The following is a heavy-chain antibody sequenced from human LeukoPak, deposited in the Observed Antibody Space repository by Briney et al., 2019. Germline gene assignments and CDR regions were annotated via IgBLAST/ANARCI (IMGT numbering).Heavy chain of an antibody. Sequence: GGSLRLSCAASGFTFSSYWMHWVRQAPGKGLVWVSRINSDGSTTTYADSVKGRFTISRDNAKNTLYLQMNSLRAEDTAVYYCARSLGIKMATIRHFIDYWGQGTLVTVSS. CDR3: ARSLGIKMATIRHFIDY. D-gene: IGHD5-24*01. CDR2: INSDGSTT. J-gene: IGHJ4*02. V-gene: IGHV3-74*01. CDR1: GFTFSSYW.